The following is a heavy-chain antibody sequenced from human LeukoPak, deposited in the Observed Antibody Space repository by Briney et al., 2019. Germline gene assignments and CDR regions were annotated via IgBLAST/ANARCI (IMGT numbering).Heavy chain of an antibody. CDR1: GFTFSNYW. V-gene: IGHV3-7*01. CDR3: ARDPVEWELLLDC. D-gene: IGHD1-26*01. J-gene: IGHJ4*02. Sequence: GGSLRLSCAASGFTFSNYWMGWVRQAPGKRPEWVANMNIDGSEKYYADSVKGRFTISRDNARNSVFLQMNSLRVEDTAVYYCARDPVEWELLLDCWGQGTLVTVSS. CDR2: MNIDGSEK.